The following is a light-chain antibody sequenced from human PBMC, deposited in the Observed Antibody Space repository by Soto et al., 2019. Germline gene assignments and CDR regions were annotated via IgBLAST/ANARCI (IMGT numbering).Light chain of an antibody. CDR3: QQRSNWPPWT. J-gene: IGKJ1*01. CDR1: QSVDSY. V-gene: IGKV3-11*01. Sequence: EIVLTQSPATLSLSPGERATLSCSASQSVDSYLAWYQQRPGQAPRLLIYDASNRATGIPARFSGSGSRTDFTLTISSLEPEDFAVYYCQQRSNWPPWTFGQGTKVEIK. CDR2: DAS.